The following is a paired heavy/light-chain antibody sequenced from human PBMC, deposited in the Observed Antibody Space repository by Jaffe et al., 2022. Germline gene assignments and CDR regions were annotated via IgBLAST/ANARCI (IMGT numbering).Light chain of an antibody. CDR1: SSDVGGYNY. Sequence: QSALTQPASVSGSPGQSITISCTGTSSDVGGYNYVSWYQQHPGKAPKLMIYDVSNRPSGVSNRFSGSKSGNTASLTISGLQAEDEADYYCSSYTSSSTLYVVFGGGTKLTVL. J-gene: IGLJ2*01. CDR2: DVS. CDR3: SSYTSSSTLYVV. V-gene: IGLV2-14*03.
Heavy chain of an antibody. CDR3: ARDASFLGYCSSTSCPTLNWFDP. J-gene: IGHJ5*02. CDR2: INPSGGST. V-gene: IGHV1-46*01. Sequence: QVQLVQSGAEVKKPGASVKVSCKASGYTFTSYYMHWVRQAPGQGLEWMGIINPSGGSTSYAQKFQGRVTMTRDTSTSTVYMELSSLRSEDTAVYYCARDASFLGYCSSTSCPTLNWFDPWGQGTLVTVSS. CDR1: GYTFTSYY. D-gene: IGHD2-2*01.